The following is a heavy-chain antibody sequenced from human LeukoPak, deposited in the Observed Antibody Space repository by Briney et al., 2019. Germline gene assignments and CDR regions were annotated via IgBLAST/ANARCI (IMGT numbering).Heavy chain of an antibody. Sequence: GESLKSYCKATGYSFTHYWIGWVRQMPGKGLEWMGITYPGDADTRYSPSFEGQVTISADKSTTTAYLHWSSLKASDTAMYYCAQSSGYYANFDYWGQGTPVTVSS. J-gene: IGHJ4*02. V-gene: IGHV5-51*01. CDR1: GYSFTHYW. CDR2: TYPGDADT. CDR3: AQSSGYYANFDY. D-gene: IGHD3-22*01.